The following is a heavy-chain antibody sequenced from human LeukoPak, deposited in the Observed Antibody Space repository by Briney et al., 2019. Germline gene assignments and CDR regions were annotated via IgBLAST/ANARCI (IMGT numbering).Heavy chain of an antibody. D-gene: IGHD3-10*01. V-gene: IGHV3-9*01. J-gene: IGHJ6*02. CDR1: GFTFDDYA. CDR3: AKETMVREVIMNLPTRHPDYYYYGMDV. CDR2: ISWNSGSI. Sequence: GGSLRLSCAASGFTFDDYAMHWVRQAPGKGLEWVSGISWNSGSIGYADSVKGRFTISRDNAKNSLYLQMNSLRAEDTALYYCAKETMVREVIMNLPTRHPDYYYYGMDVWGQGTTATVSS.